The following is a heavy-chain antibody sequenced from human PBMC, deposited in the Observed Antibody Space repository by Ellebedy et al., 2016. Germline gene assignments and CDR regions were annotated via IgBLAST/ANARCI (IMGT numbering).Heavy chain of an antibody. CDR1: GFTVSSNS. D-gene: IGHD4-11*01. CDR3: ATRRYGNSDI. V-gene: IGHV3-53*01. CDR2: IYSGGNT. J-gene: IGHJ3*02. Sequence: GGSLRLSXAASGFTVSSNSMSWVRQAPGKGLEYISHIYSGGNTDYADSVKGRFTISRDNYGNILYLQMNSLRAEDTAVYYCATRRYGNSDIWGLGTTVTVSS.